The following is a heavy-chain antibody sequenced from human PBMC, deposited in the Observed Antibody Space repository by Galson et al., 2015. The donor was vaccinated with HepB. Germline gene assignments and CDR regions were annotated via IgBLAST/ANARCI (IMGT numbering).Heavy chain of an antibody. CDR3: ARGAVLWFGELSLSDY. Sequence: SVKVSCKASGYTFTSYYMHWVRQAPGQGLEWMGIINPSGGSTSYAQKLQGRVTMTRDTSTSTVYMELSSLRSEDTAVYYCARGAVLWFGELSLSDYWGQGTLVTVSS. J-gene: IGHJ4*02. CDR1: GYTFTSYY. D-gene: IGHD3-10*01. CDR2: INPSGGST. V-gene: IGHV1-46*04.